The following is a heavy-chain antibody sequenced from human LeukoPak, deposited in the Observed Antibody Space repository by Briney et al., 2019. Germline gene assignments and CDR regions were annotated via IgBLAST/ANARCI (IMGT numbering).Heavy chain of an antibody. Sequence: PVGSLRLSCAASGFTFSSYAMSWVRQAPGKGLEWVSAISGSGGSTYYADSVKGRFTISRDNSKNTLYLQMNSLRAEDTAVYYCAKLSGDIVVVVPGFSFDYWGQGTLVTVSS. V-gene: IGHV3-23*01. CDR3: AKLSGDIVVVVPGFSFDY. CDR1: GFTFSSYA. D-gene: IGHD2-15*01. J-gene: IGHJ4*02. CDR2: ISGSGGST.